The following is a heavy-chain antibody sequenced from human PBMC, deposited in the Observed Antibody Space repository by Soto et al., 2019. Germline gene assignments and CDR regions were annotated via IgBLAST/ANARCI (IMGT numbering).Heavy chain of an antibody. Sequence: PGGSLRLSCAASGFTFRSYWMSWVRQAPGKGLEWVANIKEEGSEKYYVDSVKGRFTISRDNAKNSLYLQMNSLRAEDTAVYYWARAPTYYDFWSGYKYMDVWGKGTTVTVSS. D-gene: IGHD3-3*01. J-gene: IGHJ6*03. V-gene: IGHV3-7*01. CDR2: IKEEGSEK. CDR3: ARAPTYYDFWSGYKYMDV. CDR1: GFTFRSYW.